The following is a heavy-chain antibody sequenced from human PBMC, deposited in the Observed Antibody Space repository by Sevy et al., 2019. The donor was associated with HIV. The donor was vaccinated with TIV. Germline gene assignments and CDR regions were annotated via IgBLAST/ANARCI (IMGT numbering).Heavy chain of an antibody. J-gene: IGHJ6*02. CDR2: ISYDGSNK. Sequence: GGSLRLSCAASGFTFSSYAMHWVRQAPGKGLEWVAVISYDGSNKYYADSVKGRFTISRDNSKNTLYLQMDGLRAEDAALYYCARDDEADDYYFDMDVWGQGTTVTVSS. CDR1: GFTFSSYA. CDR3: ARDDEADDYYFDMDV. V-gene: IGHV3-30-3*01.